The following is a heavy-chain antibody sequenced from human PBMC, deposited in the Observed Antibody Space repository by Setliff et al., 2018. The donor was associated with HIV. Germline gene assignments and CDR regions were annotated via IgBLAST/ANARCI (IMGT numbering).Heavy chain of an antibody. Sequence: SETLSLTCSVSGGSISDNKYYWSWIRQPPGKGLEWIGEINHSGSTNYNPSLKSRVSMSLDTSKNQFSLKLTSVTAADTAVYYCARGGTSSNWFDPWGQGTLVTVSS. CDR2: INHSGST. V-gene: IGHV4-39*07. D-gene: IGHD1-26*01. CDR1: GGSISDNKYY. J-gene: IGHJ5*02. CDR3: ARGGTSSNWFDP.